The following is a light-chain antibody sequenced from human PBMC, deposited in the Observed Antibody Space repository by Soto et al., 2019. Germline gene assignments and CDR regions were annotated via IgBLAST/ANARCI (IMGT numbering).Light chain of an antibody. CDR1: QSVSRSY. Sequence: EIVLTQSPGTLSLSPGERATLFCRASQSVSRSYLVWYQQKPGQAPRLLIYDSSNRAAGIPARFSGSGSGTDFTLTVSSLEPEDFVVYYCQQRSDWPWTFGQGTKVDIK. J-gene: IGKJ1*01. CDR2: DSS. V-gene: IGKV3-11*01. CDR3: QQRSDWPWT.